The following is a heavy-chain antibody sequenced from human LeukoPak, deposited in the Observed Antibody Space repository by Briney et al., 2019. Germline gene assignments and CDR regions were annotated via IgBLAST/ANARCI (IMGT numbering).Heavy chain of an antibody. D-gene: IGHD3-3*01. Sequence: SETLCLTCTVSGGSISNYYWSWIRQPPGKGLEWIGYIHYSGSTNNNPSLKSRVTISVDTSKNQFSLKLTSVTAADTAVYYCARNYDFWSGYLDYWGQGTLVTVSS. V-gene: IGHV4-59*01. CDR1: GGSISNYY. CDR3: ARNYDFWSGYLDY. CDR2: IHYSGST. J-gene: IGHJ4*02.